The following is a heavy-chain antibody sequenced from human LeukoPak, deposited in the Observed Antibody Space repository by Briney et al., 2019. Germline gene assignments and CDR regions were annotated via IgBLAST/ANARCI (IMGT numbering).Heavy chain of an antibody. J-gene: IGHJ6*02. CDR3: ARDSLGEVVVPAAFYYYGMDV. Sequence: PSETLSLTCAVYGGSFSGYYWSWIRQPPGKGLEWIGEINHSGSTNYNPSLKSRVTMSVDTSKNQFSLKLSSVTAADTAVYYCARDSLGEVVVPAAFYYYGMDVWGQGTTVTVSS. V-gene: IGHV4-34*01. D-gene: IGHD2-2*01. CDR1: GGSFSGYY. CDR2: INHSGST.